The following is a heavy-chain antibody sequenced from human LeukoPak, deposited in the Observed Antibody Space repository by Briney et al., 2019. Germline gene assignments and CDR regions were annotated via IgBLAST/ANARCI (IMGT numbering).Heavy chain of an antibody. CDR1: GFTFDDYA. Sequence: GGSLRLSCAASGFTFDDYAMHWVRQAPGKGLEWVSGISWNSGSIGYADSVKGRFTISRDNAENSLYLQMNSLRAEDTALYYCAKDFMITFGGVIAQGVFDYWGQGTLVTVSS. CDR2: ISWNSGSI. V-gene: IGHV3-9*01. CDR3: AKDFMITFGGVIAQGVFDY. D-gene: IGHD3-16*02. J-gene: IGHJ4*02.